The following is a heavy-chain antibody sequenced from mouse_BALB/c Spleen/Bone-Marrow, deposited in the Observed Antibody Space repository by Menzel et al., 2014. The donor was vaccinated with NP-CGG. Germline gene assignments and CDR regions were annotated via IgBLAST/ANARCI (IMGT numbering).Heavy chain of an antibody. J-gene: IGHJ1*01. D-gene: IGHD1-2*01. CDR3: ARPGYYGYQDV. CDR2: INPDSSTI. V-gene: IGHV4-1*02. Sequence: EVQLVESGGGLVQPGGSLKLSCAASGFDFSRYWMTWVRQAPGKGLEWIGEINPDSSTINYTPSLKDKFIISRDNAKNTLCLQMRKERSEDTALYNCARPGYYGYQDVWGAGTTLTASS. CDR1: GFDFSRYW.